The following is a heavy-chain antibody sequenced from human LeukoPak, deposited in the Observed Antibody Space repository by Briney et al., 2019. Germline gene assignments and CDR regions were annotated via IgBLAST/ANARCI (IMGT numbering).Heavy chain of an antibody. Sequence: GGSLRLSCAASGFTLSNGWMSWVRQAPGKGLEWVSVIYSGGSTYYADSVKGRFTISRDNSKNTLYLQMNSLRAEDTAVYYCARDRFWGQGTLVTVSS. CDR3: ARDRF. CDR2: IYSGGST. D-gene: IGHD3-16*01. V-gene: IGHV3-53*01. CDR1: GFTLSNGW. J-gene: IGHJ4*02.